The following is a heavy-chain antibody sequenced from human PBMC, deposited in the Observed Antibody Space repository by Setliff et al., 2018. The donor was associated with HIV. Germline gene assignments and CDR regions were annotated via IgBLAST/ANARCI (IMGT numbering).Heavy chain of an antibody. J-gene: IGHJ6*03. V-gene: IGHV3-21*01. Sequence: PGGSLRLSCAASGFTFSSYSMNWVRQAPGKGLEWVSSISSSSSYIYYADSVKGRFTISRDNAKNSLYLQMNSLRVEDTAVYYCARGGYYYYYYYMDVWGKGTTVTVSS. CDR2: ISSSSSYI. CDR1: GFTFSSYS. CDR3: ARGGYYYYYYYMDV. D-gene: IGHD3-16*01.